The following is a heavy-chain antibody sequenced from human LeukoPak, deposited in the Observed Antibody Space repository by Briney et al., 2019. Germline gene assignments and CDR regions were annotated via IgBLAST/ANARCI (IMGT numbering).Heavy chain of an antibody. CDR2: ISGSGGST. CDR1: GFTFNSYA. J-gene: IGHJ4*02. V-gene: IGHV3-23*01. Sequence: GGSLRLSCAASGFTFNSYAMSWVRQAPGKGLEWVSGISGSGGSTYYADSVKGRFTISRDNSKNTLYLQMNSLRAEDTAVYYRAKEAGYCSTTTCYIDYWGQGILVTVSS. CDR3: AKEAGYCSTTTCYIDY. D-gene: IGHD2-2*03.